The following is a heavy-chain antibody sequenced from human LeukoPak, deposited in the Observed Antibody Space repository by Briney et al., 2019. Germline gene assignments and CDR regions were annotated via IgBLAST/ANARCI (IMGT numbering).Heavy chain of an antibody. Sequence: GGSLRLSCAASGFTFSTYAMRWVRQAPGKGLEWVSSISGSGSNTYYAESVKGRFTISRDNAKNSLYLQMNSLRAEDTALYYCAKASRGDGRYFDWLFSYYFDYWGQGTLVTVSS. CDR1: GFTFSTYA. D-gene: IGHD3-9*01. CDR2: ISGSGSNT. J-gene: IGHJ4*02. V-gene: IGHV3-23*01. CDR3: AKASRGDGRYFDWLFSYYFDY.